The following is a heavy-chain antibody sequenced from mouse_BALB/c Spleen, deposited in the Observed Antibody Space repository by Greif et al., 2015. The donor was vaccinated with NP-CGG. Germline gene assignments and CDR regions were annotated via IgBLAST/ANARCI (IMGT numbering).Heavy chain of an antibody. Sequence: VKLQESGPGLVQPSQSLSITCTVSGFSLTSYGVHWVRQSPGKGLEWLGVIWRGGSTDYNAAFMSRLSITKDNSKSXVFFKMNSLQADDTAIYYCARAYYGNYYWYFDVWGAGTTVTVSS. CDR3: ARAYYGNYYWYFDV. J-gene: IGHJ1*01. D-gene: IGHD2-10*01. CDR1: GFSLTSYG. CDR2: IWRGGST. V-gene: IGHV2-5*01.